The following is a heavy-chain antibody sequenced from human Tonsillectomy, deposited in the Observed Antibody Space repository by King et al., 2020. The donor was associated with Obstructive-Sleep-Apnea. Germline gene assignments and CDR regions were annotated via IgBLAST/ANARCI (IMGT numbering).Heavy chain of an antibody. CDR3: AKDRGTVLGYSYGPGFDY. J-gene: IGHJ4*02. CDR2: ISWNSGSI. Sequence: VQLVESGGGLVQPGRSLRLSCAASGSTFDDYAMHWVRQAPGKGLEWVSGISWNSGSIGYADSVKGRFTISRDNAKNSLYLQMNSLRAEDTALYYCAKDRGTVLGYSYGPGFDYWGQGTLVTVSS. V-gene: IGHV3-9*01. D-gene: IGHD5-18*01. CDR1: GSTFDDYA.